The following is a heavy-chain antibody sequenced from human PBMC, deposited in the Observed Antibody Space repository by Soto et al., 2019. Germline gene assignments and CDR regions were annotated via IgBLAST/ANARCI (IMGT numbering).Heavy chain of an antibody. D-gene: IGHD2-8*01. CDR3: AHRLVMMDAFDV. Sequence: HITLKESGPTLVKPTQTLTLTCTFSGLSLTTSGRGVGWFRQPPGKALEWLALFFWGDDKRYSPSLKTRLTISKDTSKNQVVLTMTNMGPEDTATYYCAHRLVMMDAFDVWGQGTVVTVSS. J-gene: IGHJ3*01. V-gene: IGHV2-5*02. CDR1: GLSLTTSGRG. CDR2: FFWGDDK.